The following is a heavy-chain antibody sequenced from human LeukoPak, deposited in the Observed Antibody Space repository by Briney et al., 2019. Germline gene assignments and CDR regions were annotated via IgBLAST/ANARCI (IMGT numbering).Heavy chain of an antibody. CDR3: ARGARFGVVTTYNWFDP. CDR2: INHSGST. J-gene: IGHJ5*02. D-gene: IGHD3-3*01. Sequence: SETLSLTCTVSGGSISSYYWSWIRQPPGKGLEWIGEINHSGSTNYNPSLKSRVTISVDTSKNQFSLKLSSVTAADTAVYYCARGARFGVVTTYNWFDPWGQGTLVTVSS. CDR1: GGSISSYY. V-gene: IGHV4-34*01.